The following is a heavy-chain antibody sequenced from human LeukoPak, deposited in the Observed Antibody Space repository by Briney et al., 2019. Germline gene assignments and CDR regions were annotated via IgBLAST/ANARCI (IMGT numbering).Heavy chain of an antibody. D-gene: IGHD2-2*01. CDR1: GFTFSSYG. CDR3: AKGPRYQLPSGGYYFDY. Sequence: PGGSLRLSCAASGFTFSSYGMHWVRQAPGKGLEWVAFIRYDGSNKYYADSVKGRFTISGDNSKNTLYLQMNSLRAEDTAVYYCAKGPRYQLPSGGYYFDYWGQGTLVTVSS. CDR2: IRYDGSNK. V-gene: IGHV3-30*02. J-gene: IGHJ4*02.